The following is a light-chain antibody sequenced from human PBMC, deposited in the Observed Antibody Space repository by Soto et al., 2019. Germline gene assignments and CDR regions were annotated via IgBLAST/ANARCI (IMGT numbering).Light chain of an antibody. CDR1: SSDVGSYNV. CDR3: CSYAGSSSAYV. Sequence: QSVLTQPASVSGSPGQSITISCTGTSSDVGSYNVVSWYQQHPGKAPKLLIYEVNKRPSGVSDRFSGSKSGNTASLTISGLQAEDEADYHCCSYAGSSSAYVFGTGTKVTVL. CDR2: EVN. V-gene: IGLV2-23*02. J-gene: IGLJ1*01.